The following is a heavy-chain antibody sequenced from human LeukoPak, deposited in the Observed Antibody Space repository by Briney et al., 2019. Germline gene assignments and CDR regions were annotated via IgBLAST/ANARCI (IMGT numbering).Heavy chain of an antibody. V-gene: IGHV3-23*01. CDR2: VSGSGGST. J-gene: IGHJ4*02. CDR3: AKLRFLEWLFTSGPFDY. Sequence: PGGSLRLSCAASGFTFSSYAMSSGRQAPGKGLGWISAVSGSGGSTYYADSVKGRFTISRDNSKNTLYLQMNSLRAEDTAVYYCAKLRFLEWLFTSGPFDYWGQGTLVTVSS. D-gene: IGHD3-3*01. CDR1: GFTFSSYA.